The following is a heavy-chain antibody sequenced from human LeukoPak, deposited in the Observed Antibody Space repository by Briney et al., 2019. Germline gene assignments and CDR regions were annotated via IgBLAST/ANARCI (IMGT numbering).Heavy chain of an antibody. J-gene: IGHJ6*02. CDR1: GYSFTSYW. CDR2: IYPGDSGT. D-gene: IGHD2-2*03. V-gene: IGHV5-51*01. CDR3: ARSGYCSSTSCYVGPNFYDMDV. Sequence: GESLKISCKGSGYSFTSYWIGWVRQVPGKGLEWMGIIYPGDSGTRYSPSFQGQVTISADKSISTAYLQWSSLKASDTAMYYCARSGYCSSTSCYVGPNFYDMDVWGQGTTVTVSS.